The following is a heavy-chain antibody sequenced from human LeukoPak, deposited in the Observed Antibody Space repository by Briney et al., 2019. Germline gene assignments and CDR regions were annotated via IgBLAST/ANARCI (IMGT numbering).Heavy chain of an antibody. V-gene: IGHV3-48*01. CDR3: ARGSAYDDSLTGYSYFDY. J-gene: IGHJ4*02. Sequence: PAGTLTLSCADSGFTFSNYNLNWVRKAPGKGLEWVSYISSSSSTIYYSNSVKSRFTNSRDHAKNSLYLQMNSLRAEDTAVYYCARGSAYDDSLTGYSYFDYWGQGTLVTVSS. D-gene: IGHD3-9*01. CDR1: GFTFSNYN. CDR2: ISSSSSTI.